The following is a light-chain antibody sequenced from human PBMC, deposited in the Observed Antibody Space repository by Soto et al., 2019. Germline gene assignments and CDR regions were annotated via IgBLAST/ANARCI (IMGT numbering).Light chain of an antibody. CDR3: QQRSSWPRT. CDR1: QSVGRY. V-gene: IGKV3-11*01. J-gene: IGKJ1*01. Sequence: EIVLTQSPATLSLSPGEGATLSCRASQSVGRYLAWYQQRPGQAPRLLIYDASHRATGIPARFSGSGSGTDFTLTIRSLEHEDLALYYCQQRSSWPRTFGRGTKVEIK. CDR2: DAS.